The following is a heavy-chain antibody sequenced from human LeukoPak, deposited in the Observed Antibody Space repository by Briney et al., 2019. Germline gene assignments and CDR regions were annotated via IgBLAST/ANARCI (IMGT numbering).Heavy chain of an antibody. J-gene: IGHJ4*02. CDR3: ARDLDFWSGYYTPSYFDC. V-gene: IGHV3-48*01. CDR2: ISSSSRTI. D-gene: IGHD3-3*01. CDR1: GFTFSNYS. Sequence: GGSLRLSCAASGFTFSNYSMNWVRQAPGKGLEWVSYISSSSRTIYYADSVKGRFTISRDNAKNSLYLQVNSLRAEDTSVYYCARDLDFWSGYYTPSYFDCWGQGTLVTVSS.